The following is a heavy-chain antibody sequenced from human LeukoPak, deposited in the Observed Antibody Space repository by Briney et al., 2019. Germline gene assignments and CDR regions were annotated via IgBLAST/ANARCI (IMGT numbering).Heavy chain of an antibody. CDR1: GGSISSGSYY. CDR3: ARSEPGYSGSHFDY. V-gene: IGHV4-61*02. Sequence: SETLPLTCTVSGGSISSGSYYWSWIRQPAGKGLEWIGRIYTSGSTNYNPSLKSRVTISVDTSKNQFSLKLSSVTAADTAVYYCARSEPGYSGSHFDYWGQGTLVTVSS. J-gene: IGHJ4*02. CDR2: IYTSGST. D-gene: IGHD1-26*01.